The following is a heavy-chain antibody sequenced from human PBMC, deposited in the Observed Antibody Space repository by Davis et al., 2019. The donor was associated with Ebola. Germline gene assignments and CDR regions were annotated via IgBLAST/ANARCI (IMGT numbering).Heavy chain of an antibody. CDR1: GFTFSSYS. CDR3: ARVYDFWSGSYGMDV. CDR2: ISSSSSYI. D-gene: IGHD3-3*01. Sequence: SLKIPCASSGFTFSSYSMNWLRQAPGKGLEWVSSISSSSSYIYYADSVKGRFTISRDNAKNSLYLQMNSLRAEDTAVYYCARVYDFWSGSYGMDVWGKGTTVTVSS. V-gene: IGHV3-21*01. J-gene: IGHJ6*04.